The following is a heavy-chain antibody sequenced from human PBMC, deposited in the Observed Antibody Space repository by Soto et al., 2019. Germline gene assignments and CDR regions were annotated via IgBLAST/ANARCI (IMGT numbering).Heavy chain of an antibody. Sequence: EVQLVESGGGLVQPGGSLRLSCAASGFTFSTYWMHWVRQAPGEGLVWVSRISPDGSNTKYADSVKGRFTISRDNAKNTLYLQMNSLRAEDAADYYCVARGSSVQIDYWGQGTLVTVSS. V-gene: IGHV3-74*01. CDR3: VARGSSVQIDY. CDR2: ISPDGSNT. J-gene: IGHJ4*02. CDR1: GFTFSTYW. D-gene: IGHD3-22*01.